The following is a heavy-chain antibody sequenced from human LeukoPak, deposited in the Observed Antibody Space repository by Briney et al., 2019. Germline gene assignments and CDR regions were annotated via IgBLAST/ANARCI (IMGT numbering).Heavy chain of an antibody. J-gene: IGHJ6*03. CDR3: ANGYCSSTSCYVGASYYYMHV. D-gene: IGHD2-2*01. CDR2: ISGSGGST. Sequence: GGSLRLSCAASGFTFSSYAMSWVRQAPGKGLEWVSAISGSGGSTYYADSVKGRFTISRDNSKNTLYLQMNSLRAEDTAVYYCANGYCSSTSCYVGASYYYMHVWGKGTTVTVSS. V-gene: IGHV3-23*01. CDR1: GFTFSSYA.